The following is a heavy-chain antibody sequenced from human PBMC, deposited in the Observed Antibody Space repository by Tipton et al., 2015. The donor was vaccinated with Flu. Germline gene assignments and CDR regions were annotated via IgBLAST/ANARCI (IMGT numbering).Heavy chain of an antibody. V-gene: IGHV4-38-2*02. J-gene: IGHJ5*02. D-gene: IGHD4-11*01. CDR2: VFHMGTS. CDR1: GDSIRSDYY. CDR3: ARRDYSNYVSDPKSWFDP. Sequence: LRLSCTVSGDSIRSDYYWGWIRQPPGKGLEWIGNVFHMGTSYYNPSLQSRVTISLDTSKNQFSLKMKSVTATDMAVYYCARRDYSNYVSDPKSWFDPWGQGTLVAVSS.